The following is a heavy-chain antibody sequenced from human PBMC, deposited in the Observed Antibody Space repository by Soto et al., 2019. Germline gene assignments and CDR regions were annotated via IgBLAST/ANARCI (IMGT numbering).Heavy chain of an antibody. J-gene: IGHJ4*02. D-gene: IGHD5-12*01. CDR3: ARAPIIYSGYDQDSGVYDY. V-gene: IGHV4-4*07. CDR1: GGSISSYY. CDR2: IYTSGST. Sequence: ASETLSLTCTVSGGSISSYYWSWIRQPAGKGLEWIGRIYTSGSTNYNPSLKSRVTMSVDTSKNQFSLKLSSVTAADTAVYYCARAPIIYSGYDQDSGVYDYWGQGTLVTVSS.